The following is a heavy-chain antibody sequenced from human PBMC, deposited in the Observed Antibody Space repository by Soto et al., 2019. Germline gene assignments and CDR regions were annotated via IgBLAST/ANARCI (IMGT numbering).Heavy chain of an antibody. Sequence: PGGSLRLSCAESGFTFSSYGMHWVRQAPGKGQEWVAVIWYDGSNKYYADSVKGRFTISRDNSKNTLYLQMNSLRAEDTAVYYCARDGGGREVLYYFDYWGQGTLVTVSS. CDR2: IWYDGSNK. D-gene: IGHD1-26*01. V-gene: IGHV3-33*01. CDR1: GFTFSSYG. CDR3: ARDGGGREVLYYFDY. J-gene: IGHJ4*02.